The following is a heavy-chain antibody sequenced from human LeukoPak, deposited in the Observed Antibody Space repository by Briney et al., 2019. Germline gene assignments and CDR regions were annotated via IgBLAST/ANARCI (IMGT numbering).Heavy chain of an antibody. Sequence: GGSLRLSCAASGFTFSSYCMSWVRQAPGKGLEWVANIKQDGSDKYYVDSVKGRFTISRDNAKNSLYLQMNSLRAEDTAMYFCARDFSTSTFDLWGQGTMVTVSS. V-gene: IGHV3-7*01. CDR3: ARDFSTSTFDL. D-gene: IGHD3-3*02. CDR1: GFTFSSYC. J-gene: IGHJ3*01. CDR2: IKQDGSDK.